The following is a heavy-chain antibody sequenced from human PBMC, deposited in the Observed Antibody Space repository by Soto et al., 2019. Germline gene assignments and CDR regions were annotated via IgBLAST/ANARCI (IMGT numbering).Heavy chain of an antibody. CDR1: GGTSSSYP. CDR3: AVLGRDVSGHDI. J-gene: IGHJ3*02. Sequence: QVQLVQSGAEVKKFGSSVKVSCKASGGTSSSYPMNWVRQAPGQGLEWMGRIIPIFDTANYAQKFQGRVTITADKSTSTAYMELTSLRSEDTAVYYCAVLGRDVSGHDIWGQGTLVTVSS. D-gene: IGHD3-16*01. CDR2: IIPIFDTA. V-gene: IGHV1-69*08.